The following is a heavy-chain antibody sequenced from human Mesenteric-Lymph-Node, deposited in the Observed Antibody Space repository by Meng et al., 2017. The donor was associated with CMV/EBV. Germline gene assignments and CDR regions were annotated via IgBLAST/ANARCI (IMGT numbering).Heavy chain of an antibody. J-gene: IGHJ6*02. Sequence: GGSLRLSCAASGFTVSENYMNWVRQAPGKGLEWVSAISGSGGSTYYADSVKGRFTISRDNSKNTLYLQMNSLRAEDTAVYYCAKDHGYNSPAPSGMDVWGQGTTVTVSS. V-gene: IGHV3-23*01. D-gene: IGHD5-24*01. CDR1: GFTVSENY. CDR3: AKDHGYNSPAPSGMDV. CDR2: ISGSGGST.